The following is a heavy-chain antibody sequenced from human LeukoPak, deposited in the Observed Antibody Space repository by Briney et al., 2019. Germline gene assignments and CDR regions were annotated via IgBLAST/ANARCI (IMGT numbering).Heavy chain of an antibody. CDR2: IWYDGSNK. D-gene: IGHD6-25*01. CDR3: ARVEVNKRLLVDY. V-gene: IGHV3-33*01. CDR1: GFTFSSYG. J-gene: IGHJ4*02. Sequence: GGSLRLSCAASGFTFSSYGMHWVRQAPGKGLEWVALIWYDGSNKYYADSVKGRFTISRDNSKNTVYLQMNSLRAEDTAVYYCARVEVNKRLLVDYWGQGTLVTVSS.